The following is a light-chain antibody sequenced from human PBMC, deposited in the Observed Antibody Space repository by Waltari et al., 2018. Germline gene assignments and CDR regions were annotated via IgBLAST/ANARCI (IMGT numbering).Light chain of an antibody. CDR1: SRAVGGYNY. Sequence: QSALTQPASVSGSPGQSITISCPGTSRAVGGYNYVSWYQQHPVKAPKLMIYEVSNRPSGVSNRFSGSKSGNTASLTISGLQAEDEADYYCSSYTSSSTRVFGTGTKVTVL. CDR3: SSYTSSSTRV. CDR2: EVS. V-gene: IGLV2-14*01. J-gene: IGLJ1*01.